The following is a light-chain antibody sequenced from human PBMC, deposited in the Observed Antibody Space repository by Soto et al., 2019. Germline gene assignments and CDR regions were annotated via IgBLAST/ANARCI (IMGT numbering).Light chain of an antibody. Sequence: KRSPGTLPVGNGERATLSCRASRTVISYLAWYQQRPGHAPRRLIYGASTRASGIPARFSGSGSGTDFALTISSLESEDVAVYYCTQGKNWPSTFGQGTRVEIK. CDR3: TQGKNWPST. CDR2: GAS. CDR1: RTVISY. J-gene: IGKJ5*01. V-gene: IGKV3-15*01.